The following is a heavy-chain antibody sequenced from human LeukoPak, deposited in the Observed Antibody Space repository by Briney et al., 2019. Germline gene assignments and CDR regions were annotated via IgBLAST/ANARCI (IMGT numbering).Heavy chain of an antibody. D-gene: IGHD6-19*01. CDR2: INPNSGGT. V-gene: IGHV1-2*02. CDR3: ARDQYSKQWLIYYYYVDV. Sequence: GASVKVSCKASGYTFTGYYIHWVRQAPGQGLEWMGWINPNSGGTNYAQKFQGRVTTTRDTSISTAYMELSRLRSDDTAVYYCARDQYSKQWLIYYYYVDVWGKGTTVTVSS. CDR1: GYTFTGYY. J-gene: IGHJ6*03.